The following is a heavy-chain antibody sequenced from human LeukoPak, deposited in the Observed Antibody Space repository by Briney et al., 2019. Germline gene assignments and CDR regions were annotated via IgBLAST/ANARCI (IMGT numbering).Heavy chain of an antibody. V-gene: IGHV3-21*01. CDR1: GFTFSSYE. J-gene: IGHJ3*02. D-gene: IGHD2-2*01. Sequence: GGSLRLSCAASGFTFSSYEMNWVRQAPGKGLEWVSSISSSSSYIYYADSVKGRFTISRDNAKNSLYLQMNSLRAEDTAVYYCAAELGTTFDDAFDIWGQGTMVTVSS. CDR2: ISSSSSYI. CDR3: AAELGTTFDDAFDI.